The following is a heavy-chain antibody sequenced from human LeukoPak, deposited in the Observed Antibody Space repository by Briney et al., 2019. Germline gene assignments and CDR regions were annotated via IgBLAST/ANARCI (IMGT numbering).Heavy chain of an antibody. Sequence: SETLSLTCSVSGDSITGYYWGWIRQPPGKGLEWIGSIYYSGSTYYNPSLKSRVTISVDTSKNQFSLKLSSVTAADTAVYYCARDWVAVAGRGDYWGQGTLVTVSS. CDR1: GDSITGYY. D-gene: IGHD6-19*01. V-gene: IGHV4-39*07. CDR3: ARDWVAVAGRGDY. CDR2: IYYSGST. J-gene: IGHJ4*02.